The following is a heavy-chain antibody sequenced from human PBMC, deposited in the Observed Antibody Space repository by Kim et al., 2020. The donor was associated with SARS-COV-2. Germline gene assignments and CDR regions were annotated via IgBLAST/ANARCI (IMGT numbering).Heavy chain of an antibody. CDR2: T. V-gene: IGHV4-34*01. D-gene: IGHD4-17*01. Sequence: THDSPSLKSRVTISTDTSKKQFSLMPSSMTAEDTAVYYCAVMPTVTKQDYWGQGTLVTVSS. J-gene: IGHJ4*02. CDR3: AVMPTVTKQDY.